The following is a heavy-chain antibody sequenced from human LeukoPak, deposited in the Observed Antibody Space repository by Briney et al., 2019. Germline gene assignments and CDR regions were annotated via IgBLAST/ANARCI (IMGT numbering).Heavy chain of an antibody. CDR2: INPNSGGT. CDR1: GYTFTGYY. Sequence: ASVKVSCKASGYTFTGYYMHWVRQAPGQGLEWMGWINPNSGGTNYAQKFQGRVTMTRDTSISTAYMELSRLRSDDTAAYYCARLDGYSGYELLWGQGTLVTVSS. D-gene: IGHD5-12*01. CDR3: ARLDGYSGYELL. V-gene: IGHV1-2*02. J-gene: IGHJ4*02.